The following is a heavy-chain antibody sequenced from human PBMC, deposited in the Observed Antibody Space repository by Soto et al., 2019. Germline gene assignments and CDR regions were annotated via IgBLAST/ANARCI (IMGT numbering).Heavy chain of an antibody. J-gene: IGHJ6*02. CDR1: GGSFSGYY. D-gene: IGHD3-16*01. CDR2: INHSGST. CDR3: ARGLDDYVWGNQPVSL. Sequence: SETLSLTCAVYGGSFSGYYWSRIRQPPGKGLEWIGEINHSGSTNYNPSLKSRVTISVDTSKNQFSLKLSSVTAADTAVYYCARGLDDYVWGNQPVSLWGQGTTVTVSS. V-gene: IGHV4-34*01.